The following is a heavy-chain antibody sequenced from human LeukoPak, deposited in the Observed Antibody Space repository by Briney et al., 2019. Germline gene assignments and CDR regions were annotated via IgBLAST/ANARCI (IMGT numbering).Heavy chain of an antibody. D-gene: IGHD3-10*01. CDR2: TYYRSKWYN. V-gene: IGHV6-1*01. Sequence: PSQTLSLTCAISGDSASTNSVAWNWIRQSPSRGLEWLGRTYYRSKWYNDYAVSVKSRITINPDTSKNQFSLQLNSVTPEDTALYYCARDRDYFDYWGQGTLVTVSS. CDR3: ARDRDYFDY. J-gene: IGHJ4*02. CDR1: GDSASTNSVA.